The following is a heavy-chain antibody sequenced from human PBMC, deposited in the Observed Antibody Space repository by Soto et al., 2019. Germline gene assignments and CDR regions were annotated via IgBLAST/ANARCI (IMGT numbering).Heavy chain of an antibody. V-gene: IGHV5-10-1*01. J-gene: IGHJ6*02. CDR1: GYSFISYW. Sequence: PGESLKISCKGSGYSFISYWISWVRQMPGKGLEWMGRIDPSDSYTNYSPSFQGHVTISADKSISTAYLQWSSLKASDTAMYYCARDEYSSRTPMVYYGMDVWGQGTTVTVSS. CDR2: IDPSDSYT. D-gene: IGHD6-13*01. CDR3: ARDEYSSRTPMVYYGMDV.